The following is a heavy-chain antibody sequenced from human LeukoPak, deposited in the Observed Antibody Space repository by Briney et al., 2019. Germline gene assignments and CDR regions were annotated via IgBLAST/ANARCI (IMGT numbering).Heavy chain of an antibody. CDR1: GVSVSSGSYY. D-gene: IGHD6-19*01. Sequence: SETLSLTCSVSGVSVSSGSYYWSWIRQPPGKGLEWIGYIYNSGSTNYNPSLKSRVTISVDMSKNQFSLKLNSVTAADTAVYYCAPLAVTGTGEDYWGQGTLVTVSS. CDR3: APLAVTGTGEDY. J-gene: IGHJ4*02. CDR2: IYNSGST. V-gene: IGHV4-61*01.